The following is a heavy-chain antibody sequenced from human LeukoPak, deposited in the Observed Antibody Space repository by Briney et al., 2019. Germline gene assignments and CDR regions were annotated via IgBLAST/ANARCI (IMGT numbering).Heavy chain of an antibody. CDR1: GFTFSSYA. CDR3: ARDRINSNVLLHY. CDR2: ISYDGSNK. J-gene: IGHJ4*02. V-gene: IGHV3-30-3*01. D-gene: IGHD3-10*01. Sequence: PGGSLRLSCAASGFTFSSYAMHWVRQAPGKGLEWVAVISYDGSNKYYADSVKGRFTISRDNSKNTLYLQMNSLRAEDTAVYYCARDRINSNVLLHYWGQGTLVTVSS.